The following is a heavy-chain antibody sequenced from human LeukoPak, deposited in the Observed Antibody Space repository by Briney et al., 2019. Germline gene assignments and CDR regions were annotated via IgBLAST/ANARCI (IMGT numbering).Heavy chain of an antibody. CDR1: GFTFSRHW. D-gene: IGHD5-24*01. CDR3: ARDFRTQLDGYNPTYHFDY. V-gene: IGHV3-7*01. CDR2: INEDGSHK. Sequence: GGSLRLSCADSGFTFSRHWMDWVRQAPGKGLEWVANINEDGSHKNYTHSLRGRFTASRDNAKNCTYLQKHSRRPEDTAVYYCARDFRTQLDGYNPTYHFDYWGQGTLVTVSS. J-gene: IGHJ4*02.